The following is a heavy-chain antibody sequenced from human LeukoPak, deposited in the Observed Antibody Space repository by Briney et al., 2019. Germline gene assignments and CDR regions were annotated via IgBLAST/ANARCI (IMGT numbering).Heavy chain of an antibody. CDR2: FDPGDDET. D-gene: IGHD1-26*01. V-gene: IGHV1-24*01. Sequence: GASEKVSCKVSGYSLSELSTHWVRQAPGQGLEWMGGFDPGDDETIYAQKFQGRVTMTEDTSTDTAYLELSSLRSEDTAVYFCATEKDLLLDSWGQGTPVTVSS. J-gene: IGHJ5*01. CDR3: ATEKDLLLDS. CDR1: GYSLSELS.